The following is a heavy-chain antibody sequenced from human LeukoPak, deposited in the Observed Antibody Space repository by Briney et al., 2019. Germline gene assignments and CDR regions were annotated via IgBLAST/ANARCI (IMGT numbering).Heavy chain of an antibody. Sequence: GGSLRLSCAASGFTFSSYAMIWVRQAPGQGLEWVSTISGSGGSTYYADSVKGLFTISRDNSKNTLYLQMNSLRAEDTAVYYCAKNIVLNVYAPGYWGQGTLVTVSS. V-gene: IGHV3-23*01. J-gene: IGHJ4*02. CDR1: GFTFSSYA. CDR2: ISGSGGST. CDR3: AKNIVLNVYAPGY. D-gene: IGHD2-8*01.